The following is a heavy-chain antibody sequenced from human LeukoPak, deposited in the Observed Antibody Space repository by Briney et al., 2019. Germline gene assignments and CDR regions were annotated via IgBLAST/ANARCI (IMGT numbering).Heavy chain of an antibody. V-gene: IGHV1-2*02. CDR2: INPNSGGT. CDR1: RYTFTGYY. D-gene: IGHD3-10*01. CDR3: ARDSPYYYGPYYFDY. Sequence: ASVKVSCKASRYTFTGYYMHWVRQAPGQGLEWMGWINPNSGGTNYAQKFQGRVTMTRDTSISTAYMELSRLRSDDTAVYYCARDSPYYYGPYYFDYWGQGTLVTVSS. J-gene: IGHJ4*02.